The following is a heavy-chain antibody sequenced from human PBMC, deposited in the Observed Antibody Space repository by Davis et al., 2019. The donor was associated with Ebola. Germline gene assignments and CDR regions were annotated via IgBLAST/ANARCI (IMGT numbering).Heavy chain of an antibody. Sequence: SVKVSCKASGYTFTGYYMHWVRQAPGQGLEWMGGIIPIFGTANYAQKFQGRVTITADESTSTAYMELSSLRSEDTAVYYCARVEESNGRWFDPWGQGTLVTVSS. D-gene: IGHD4-11*01. CDR2: IIPIFGTA. CDR3: ARVEESNGRWFDP. V-gene: IGHV1-69*13. J-gene: IGHJ5*02. CDR1: GYTFTGYY.